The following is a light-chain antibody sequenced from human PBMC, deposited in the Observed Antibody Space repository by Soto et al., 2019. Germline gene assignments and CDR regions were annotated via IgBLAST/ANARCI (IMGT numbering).Light chain of an antibody. CDR1: SSDGGAYNY. V-gene: IGLV2-14*01. CDR3: SSFAGNNNLV. J-gene: IGLJ2*01. Sequence: QSALTQPASVSGSPGQSITISCTGTSSDGGAYNYVSWYQQHPGKAPKLMIYEVSNRPSGVSNRFSGSKSGNTASLTISGLQAEDEADYYCSSFAGNNNLVFGGGTKLTVL. CDR2: EVS.